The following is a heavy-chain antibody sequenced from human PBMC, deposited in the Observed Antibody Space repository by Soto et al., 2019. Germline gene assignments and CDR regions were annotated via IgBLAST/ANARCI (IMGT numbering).Heavy chain of an antibody. V-gene: IGHV3-9*01. CDR3: AKDGGYSYGYSSPWFDP. CDR2: ISWNSGSI. D-gene: IGHD5-18*01. Sequence: VQLVESGGGLVQPGRSLRLSCAASGFTFDDYAMHWVRQAPGKGLEWVSGISWNSGSIGYADSVKGRFTISRDNAKNSLYLQMNSLRAEDTALYYCAKDGGYSYGYSSPWFDPWGQGTLVTVSS. CDR1: GFTFDDYA. J-gene: IGHJ5*02.